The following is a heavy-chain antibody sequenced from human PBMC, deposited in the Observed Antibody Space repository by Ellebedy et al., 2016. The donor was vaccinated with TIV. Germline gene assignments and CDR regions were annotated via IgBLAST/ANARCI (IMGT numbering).Heavy chain of an antibody. CDR1: GFTFSNAW. Sequence: PGGSLRLSCAASGFTFSNAWMNWVRQAPGKGLEWVGRIKSKTDGGKTDYAAPVKGRFTISRDDSKNTLDLQMNSLRAEDTAVYYCARTIVVVPAAIPLRYYYYGMDVWGQGTTVTVSS. V-gene: IGHV3-15*07. CDR2: IKSKTDGGKT. J-gene: IGHJ6*02. CDR3: ARTIVVVPAAIPLRYYYYGMDV. D-gene: IGHD2-2*01.